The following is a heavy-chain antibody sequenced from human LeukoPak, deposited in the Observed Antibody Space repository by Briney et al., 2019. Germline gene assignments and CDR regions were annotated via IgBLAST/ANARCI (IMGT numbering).Heavy chain of an antibody. V-gene: IGHV4-34*01. Sequence: SETLSLTCAVYGGSFSGYYWSGIRQPPGKGLEWIGEINHSGSTNYNPSLKSRVTISVDTSKNQSSLKLSSVTAADTAVYYCARVYDGYNSSPYWGQGTLVTVSS. D-gene: IGHD5-24*01. CDR2: INHSGST. J-gene: IGHJ4*02. CDR1: GGSFSGYY. CDR3: ARVYDGYNSSPY.